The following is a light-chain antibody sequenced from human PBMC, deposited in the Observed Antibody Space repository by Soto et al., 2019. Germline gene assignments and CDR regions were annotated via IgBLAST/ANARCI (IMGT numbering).Light chain of an antibody. V-gene: IGKV1-9*01. CDR3: QLLNDYPIT. CDR2: AAS. J-gene: IGKJ5*01. Sequence: DIQLTQSPSFLSVSVGDRVTITCRASQDINSYLAWYQQKPGKAPKLLIYAASTVQSGVPSRFSGSGSGTKFTLTISSLQPEDFASYYCQLLNDYPITFGQGTRLEIQ. CDR1: QDINSY.